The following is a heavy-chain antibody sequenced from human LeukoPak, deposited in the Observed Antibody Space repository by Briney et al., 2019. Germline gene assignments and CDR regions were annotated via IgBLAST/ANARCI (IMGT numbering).Heavy chain of an antibody. CDR2: VKSKAYGGTT. D-gene: IGHD2-2*01. CDR3: TTVYPVHDYLDY. J-gene: IGHJ4*02. CDR1: GFTFSNAW. V-gene: IGHV3-15*01. Sequence: GGSLRLSCATSGFTFSNAWMSWVRQAPGRGLEWVGRVKSKAYGGTTDYAEPVKGRFTISRDDSENTLYVQMNSLKTEDTAVYYCTTVYPVHDYLDYWGQGTLVTVSS.